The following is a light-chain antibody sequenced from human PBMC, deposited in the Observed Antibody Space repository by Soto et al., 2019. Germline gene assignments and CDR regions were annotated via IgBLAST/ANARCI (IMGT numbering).Light chain of an antibody. CDR1: QSVSSY. V-gene: IGKV3-11*01. Sequence: EIVLTQSPATLSSSPGERATLSCRASQSVSSYLDWYQQKPGQAPRLLIYDAANRVAGIPARFSGSGSGTEYTLTISSLEPEDFAVYYCQQRSNWPLTFGGGTKVEIK. CDR3: QQRSNWPLT. CDR2: DAA. J-gene: IGKJ4*01.